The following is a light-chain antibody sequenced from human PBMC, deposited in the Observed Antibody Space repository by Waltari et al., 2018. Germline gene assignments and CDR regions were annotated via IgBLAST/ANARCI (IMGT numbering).Light chain of an antibody. Sequence: QSVLTQPPSASGTPGQRVTISCSGSSSNIGRNTVNWYRQVPGTAPKFLLYIKNQRPTGVPDRFSGSKSGTSASLAISGLQSEDEADYYCATWDDSLNGVVFGGGTKLTVL. J-gene: IGLJ2*01. CDR3: ATWDDSLNGVV. V-gene: IGLV1-44*01. CDR1: SSNIGRNT. CDR2: IKN.